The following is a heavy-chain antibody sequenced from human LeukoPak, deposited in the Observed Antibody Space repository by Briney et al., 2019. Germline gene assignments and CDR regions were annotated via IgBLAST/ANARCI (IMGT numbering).Heavy chain of an antibody. D-gene: IGHD2-15*01. CDR1: GGTLSSYA. CDR2: IIPIFGTA. Sequence: ASVKVSCKASGGTLSSYAISWVRQAPGQGLEWMGGIIPIFGTANYAQKFQGRVTITADESTSTAYMELSSLRSEDTAVYYCARGIVVVVAATPLDYWGQGTLVTVSS. V-gene: IGHV1-69*01. J-gene: IGHJ4*02. CDR3: ARGIVVVVAATPLDY.